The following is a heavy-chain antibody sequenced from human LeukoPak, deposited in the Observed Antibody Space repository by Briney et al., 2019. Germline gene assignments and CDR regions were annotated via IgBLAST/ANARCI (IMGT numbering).Heavy chain of an antibody. CDR1: GLTFDDHA. V-gene: IGHV3-9*01. D-gene: IGHD5-18*01. CDR2: ITWNSGNI. J-gene: IGHJ6*03. CDR3: VKGVGLQTDYYYYMDV. Sequence: GGSLRLSCAASGLTFDDHAMHWVRQAPGKGLEWVSSITWNSGNIGYADSVKGRFTISRDNAKNSLYLQMSSLRPEDTALYYCVKGVGLQTDYYYYMDVWGKGTTVTVS.